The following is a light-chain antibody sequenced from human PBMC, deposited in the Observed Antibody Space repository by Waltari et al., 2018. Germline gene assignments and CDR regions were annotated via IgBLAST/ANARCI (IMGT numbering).Light chain of an antibody. CDR2: DVF. Sequence: QSALTQPASVSGSPGQSITISCTGTSSDVGFYNYVSCYQQYPRKAPKLIIYDVFQRPSGVSNRFSGSKSGNTASLTISGLQTEDEGDYYCNSYTGSSAWVFGGGTKLTVL. J-gene: IGLJ3*02. CDR1: SSDVGFYNY. CDR3: NSYTGSSAWV. V-gene: IGLV2-14*03.